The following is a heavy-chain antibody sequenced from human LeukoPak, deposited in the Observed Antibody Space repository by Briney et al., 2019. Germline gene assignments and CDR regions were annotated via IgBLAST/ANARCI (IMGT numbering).Heavy chain of an antibody. CDR3: AKGTGKYWTYFDN. CDR1: GFTFDDYA. J-gene: IGHJ4*02. D-gene: IGHD1-1*01. Sequence: SLRLSRTAPGFTFDDYAMHWVRHAPGKGLEWVSGISWNSGSIDYAGSVRGRFTISRDNANNSLFLHMSSLSAEDTALYYCAKGTGKYWTYFDNWGQGTLVTVSS. V-gene: IGHV3-9*01. CDR2: ISWNSGSI.